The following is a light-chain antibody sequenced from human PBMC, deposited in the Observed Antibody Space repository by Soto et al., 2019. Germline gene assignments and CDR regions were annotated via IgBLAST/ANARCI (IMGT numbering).Light chain of an antibody. V-gene: IGLV2-11*01. CDR3: CSYAGSLYV. J-gene: IGLJ1*01. Sequence: QSALTQPRSVSGSPGQYVTISCTGTSSDVGGYNYVSWYQQHPGKAPKLMIYDVSKRPSGVPDRFSGSKSGNTASLTISGLQAEDEADYYRCSYAGSLYVFGTGTKVTVL. CDR2: DVS. CDR1: SSDVGGYNY.